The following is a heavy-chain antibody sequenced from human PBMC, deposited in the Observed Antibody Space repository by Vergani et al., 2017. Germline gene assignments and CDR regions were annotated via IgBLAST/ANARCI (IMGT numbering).Heavy chain of an antibody. V-gene: IGHV4-39*02. D-gene: IGHD2-15*01. CDR2: IYYSGRT. J-gene: IGHJ5*02. CDR1: NDSVSNTFYY. CDR3: TRDWALVAASNWFDP. Sequence: QVQLQESGPGLVKPSETLSLTCTVSNDSVSNTFYYWGWIRQTPGKGLEWIGSIYYSGRTYYNPPLGSRVTMSVDTSKSQLSLKLSSVTAADTAVYYCTRDWALVAASNWFDPWGRGTVVTVSS.